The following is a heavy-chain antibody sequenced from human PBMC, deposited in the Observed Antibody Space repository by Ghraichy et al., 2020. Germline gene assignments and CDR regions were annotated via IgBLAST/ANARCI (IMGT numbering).Heavy chain of an antibody. CDR2: INHSGST. Sequence: SQTLSLTCAVYGGSFSGYYWSWIRQPPGKGLEWIGEINHSGSTNYNPSLKSRVTISVDTSKNQFSLKLSSVTAADTAVYYCARGGVYGGNLGYWGQGTLVTVSS. J-gene: IGHJ4*02. V-gene: IGHV4-34*01. D-gene: IGHD4-23*01. CDR3: ARGGVYGGNLGY. CDR1: GGSFSGYY.